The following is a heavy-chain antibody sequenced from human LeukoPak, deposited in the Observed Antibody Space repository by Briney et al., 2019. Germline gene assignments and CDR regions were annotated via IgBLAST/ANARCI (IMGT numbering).Heavy chain of an antibody. Sequence: PSETLSLTCTVSGGSISSYYWSWLRQPPGKGLEWIGYIYYSGSTNYNPSLKSRVTISVDTSKNQFSLKLSSVTAADTAVYYCARNLYSFDYWGQGTLVTVSS. CDR3: ARNLYSFDY. CDR2: IYYSGST. D-gene: IGHD1-14*01. CDR1: GGSISSYY. V-gene: IGHV4-59*01. J-gene: IGHJ4*02.